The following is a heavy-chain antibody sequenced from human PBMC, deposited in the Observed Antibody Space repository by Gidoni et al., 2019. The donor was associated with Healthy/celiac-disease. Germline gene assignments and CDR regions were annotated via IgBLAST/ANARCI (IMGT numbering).Heavy chain of an antibody. CDR2: INPNSGGT. Sequence: QVQLVQSGAEVKKPGAPVQVSCKASGYTFTGYSMHWVRQAPGQGLEWMGWINPNSGGTNYAQKFQGRVTMTRDTSISTAYMELSRLRSDDTAVYYCARGGFSSIAARYNWFDPWGQGTLVTVSS. D-gene: IGHD6-6*01. J-gene: IGHJ5*02. V-gene: IGHV1-2*02. CDR3: ARGGFSSIAARYNWFDP. CDR1: GYTFTGYS.